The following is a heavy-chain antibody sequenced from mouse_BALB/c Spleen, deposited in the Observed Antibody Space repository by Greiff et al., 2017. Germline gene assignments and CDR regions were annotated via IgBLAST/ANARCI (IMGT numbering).Heavy chain of an antibody. J-gene: IGHJ2*01. CDR3: ARRGYRTYFDY. V-gene: IGHV5-6-2*01. Sequence: DVMLVESGGGLVKLGGSLKLSCAASGFTFSSYYMSWVRQTPEKRLELVAAINSNGGSTYYPDTVKGRFTISRDNAKNTLYLQMSSLKSEDTALYYCARRGYRTYFDYWGQGTTLTVSS. CDR1: GFTFSSYY. CDR2: INSNGGST. D-gene: IGHD2-14*01.